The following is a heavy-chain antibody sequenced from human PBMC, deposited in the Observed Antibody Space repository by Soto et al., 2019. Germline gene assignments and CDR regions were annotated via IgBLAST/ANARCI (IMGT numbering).Heavy chain of an antibody. V-gene: IGHV3-64D*06. CDR1: GFTFSSYA. D-gene: IGHD3-16*02. CDR3: VKSHITFGGVIAPGWFDP. CDR2: ISSNGGST. J-gene: IGHJ5*02. Sequence: GGSLRLSCSASGFTFSSYAMHWVRQAPGKGLEYVSAISSNGGSTYYADSVKGRFTISRDNSKNTLYLQMSSLRAEDTAVYYCVKSHITFGGVIAPGWFDPWGQGTLVTVSS.